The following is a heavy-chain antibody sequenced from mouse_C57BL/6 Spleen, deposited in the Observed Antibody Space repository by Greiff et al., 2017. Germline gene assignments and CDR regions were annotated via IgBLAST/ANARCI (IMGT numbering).Heavy chain of an antibody. CDR2: IWTGGGT. CDR1: GFSLTSYA. Sequence: QVQLQQSGPGLVAPSQSLSITCTVSGFSLTSYAISWVRQPPGKGLEWLGVIWTGGGTNYNSALKSRLSISKDNSKSQVFLKMNSLQTDDTARYYCARKGITTVVATPYYAMDYWGQGTSVTVSS. CDR3: ARKGITTVVATPYYAMDY. D-gene: IGHD1-1*01. V-gene: IGHV2-9-1*01. J-gene: IGHJ4*01.